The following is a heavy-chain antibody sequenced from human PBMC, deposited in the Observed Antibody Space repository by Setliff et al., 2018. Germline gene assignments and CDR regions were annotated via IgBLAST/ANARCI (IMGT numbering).Heavy chain of an antibody. D-gene: IGHD6-13*01. V-gene: IGHV1-46*01. Sequence: GASVKVSCKASGYTFTSYGISWVRQAPGQGLEWMGIINPSGGSTSYAQKFQGRVTMTRDTSTSTVYMELSSLRSEDTAVYYCAKSGIIAAAGYYFDYWGQGTLVTVSS. CDR3: AKSGIIAAAGYYFDY. J-gene: IGHJ4*02. CDR1: GYTFTSYG. CDR2: INPSGGST.